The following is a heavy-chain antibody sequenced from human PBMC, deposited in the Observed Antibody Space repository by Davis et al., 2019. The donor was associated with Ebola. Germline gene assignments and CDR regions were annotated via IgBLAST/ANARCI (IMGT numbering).Heavy chain of an antibody. CDR2: IYTSETTSGTT. V-gene: IGHV4-59*10. CDR3: ARSTTVTTAAFEF. J-gene: IGHJ4*02. CDR1: GDSIRNFY. Sequence: PSETLSLTCSVSGDSIRNFYWSWIRQPVGKGLEWIGRIYTSETTSGTTHYNPSLNGRLILSGDTSKNQISLRLTSVTAADTAIYYCARSTTVTTAAFEFWGQGTLVTVSS. D-gene: IGHD4-17*01.